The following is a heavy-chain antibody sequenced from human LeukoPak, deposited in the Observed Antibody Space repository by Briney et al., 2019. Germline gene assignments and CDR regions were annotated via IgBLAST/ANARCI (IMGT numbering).Heavy chain of an antibody. D-gene: IGHD3-22*01. Sequence: GGSLRLSCAASGFTFSNSAMSWVRQAPGKGLEWVSAISGSGGSTYYADSVKGRFTISRDNSKNTLYLQMNSLRAEDTAVYYCAKAAQRAPYYDSSGYYYFDYWGQGTLVTVSS. J-gene: IGHJ4*02. CDR3: AKAAQRAPYYDSSGYYYFDY. V-gene: IGHV3-23*01. CDR2: ISGSGGST. CDR1: GFTFSNSA.